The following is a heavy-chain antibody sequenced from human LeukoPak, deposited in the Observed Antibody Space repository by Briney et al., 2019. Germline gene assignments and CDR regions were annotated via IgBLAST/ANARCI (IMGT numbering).Heavy chain of an antibody. Sequence: GGSLRLSCAASGFTFSSYWMSWVCHALGRGLEWVSASSGSGGSTYYADSVKGRFTIYRDNSKNTLYLQMNSLRAEDTAVYYCARGATFDYWGQGTLVTVSS. CDR1: GFTFSSYW. CDR2: SSGSGGST. J-gene: IGHJ4*02. D-gene: IGHD1-26*01. CDR3: ARGATFDY. V-gene: IGHV3-23*01.